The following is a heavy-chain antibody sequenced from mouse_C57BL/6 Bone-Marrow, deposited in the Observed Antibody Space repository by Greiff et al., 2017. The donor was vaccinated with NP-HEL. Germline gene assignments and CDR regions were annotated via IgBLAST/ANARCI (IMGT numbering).Heavy chain of an antibody. J-gene: IGHJ3*01. V-gene: IGHV5-6*01. CDR1: GFTFSSYG. CDR3: VISGTGFAY. D-gene: IGHD4-1*01. CDR2: ISSGGSYT. Sequence: EVMLVESGGDLVKPGGSLKLACAASGFTFSSYGMSWVRQTPDKRLEWVATISSGGSYTYYPDSVKGRFTISRDNAKNTLYLQMSSLKSEDTAMYYCVISGTGFAYCGQGTLVTVAA.